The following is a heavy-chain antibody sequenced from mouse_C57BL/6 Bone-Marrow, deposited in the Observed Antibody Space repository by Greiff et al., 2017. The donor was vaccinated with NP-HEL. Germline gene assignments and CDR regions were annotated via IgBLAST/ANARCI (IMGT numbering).Heavy chain of an antibody. CDR1: GYTFTSYG. CDR2: IYPRSGNT. V-gene: IGHV1-81*01. J-gene: IGHJ1*03. D-gene: IGHD1-1*01. CDR3: ARRGSSYVDWYFDV. Sequence: VQLQQSGAELARPGASVKLSCKASGYTFTSYGISWVKQRTGQGLEWIGEIYPRSGNTYYNEKFKGKATLTADKSSSTAYMELRSLTSEDSAVYVCARRGSSYVDWYFDVWGTGTTVTVSS.